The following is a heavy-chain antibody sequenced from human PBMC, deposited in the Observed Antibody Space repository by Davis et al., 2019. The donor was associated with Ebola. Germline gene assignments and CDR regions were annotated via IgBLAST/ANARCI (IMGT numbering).Heavy chain of an antibody. CDR3: VRAVFHEVLDY. Sequence: PGGSLRLSCAASGFTFRNYAMHWVRQAPGKGLEWVAVVSHSERERFYADSVKGRFTISKDNSENTLYLQMSSLTVDETAVYYCVRAVFHEVLDYWGQGTPVTVSS. CDR2: VSHSERER. D-gene: IGHD3-3*01. CDR1: GFTFRNYA. J-gene: IGHJ4*02. V-gene: IGHV3-30*04.